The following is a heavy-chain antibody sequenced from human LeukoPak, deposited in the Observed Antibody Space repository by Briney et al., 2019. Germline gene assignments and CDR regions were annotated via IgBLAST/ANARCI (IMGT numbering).Heavy chain of an antibody. CDR3: ARRFDS. V-gene: IGHV3-74*01. Sequence: GGSLRLSCAASGFTFSSYWMHWVRQAPGKGLVWVSHINTDGSSTTYADSVKGRLTISRDNAKNTLYLQMNGLRVEDTAVYYCARRFDSWGQGTLVAVSS. CDR1: GFTFSSYW. J-gene: IGHJ4*02. CDR2: INTDGSST.